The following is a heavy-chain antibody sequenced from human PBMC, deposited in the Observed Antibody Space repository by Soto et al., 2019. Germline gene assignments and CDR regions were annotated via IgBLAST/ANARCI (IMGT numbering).Heavy chain of an antibody. J-gene: IGHJ3*02. CDR1: GFTFSSYA. CDR2: ISGSGGTT. D-gene: IGHD6-19*01. Sequence: EVQLLESGGGLVQPGGSLRLSCAASGFTFSSYAISWVRQAPGKGLEWVSAISGSGGTTYYADSVKGRFTFSRDNSKNTLYLQRNSLRAEDTAVYYCAKIANGWFSAFGIWGQGTMVTVSS. CDR3: AKIANGWFSAFGI. V-gene: IGHV3-23*01.